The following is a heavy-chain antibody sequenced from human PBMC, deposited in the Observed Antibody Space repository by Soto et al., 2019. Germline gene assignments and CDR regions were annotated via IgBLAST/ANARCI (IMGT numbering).Heavy chain of an antibody. CDR1: GFTFSSYS. J-gene: IGHJ4*02. V-gene: IGHV3-21*01. CDR3: ARDRQESGAMYSYGRTSGNFDY. D-gene: IGHD5-18*01. CDR2: ISSSSSYI. Sequence: PGGSLRLSCAASGFTFSSYSMNWVRQAPGKGLEWVSSISSSSSYIYYADSVKGRFTISRDNAKNSLYLQMNSLRAEDTAVYYCARDRQESGAMYSYGRTSGNFDYWGQGALVTVSS.